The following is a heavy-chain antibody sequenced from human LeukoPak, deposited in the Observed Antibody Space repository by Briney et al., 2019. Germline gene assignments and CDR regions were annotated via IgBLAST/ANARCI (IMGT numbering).Heavy chain of an antibody. CDR3: ARVGMTDGY. V-gene: IGHV4-34*01. Sequence: PSETLSLTCAVYGGSFSGYYWSWIRQPPGKGLEWIGEINHSGSTNYNPSLKSRVTISVDTSKNQFSLKLSSVTAADTAVYYCARVGMTDGYWGQGTLVTVSS. CDR2: INHSGST. CDR1: GGSFSGYY. J-gene: IGHJ4*02. D-gene: IGHD1-14*01.